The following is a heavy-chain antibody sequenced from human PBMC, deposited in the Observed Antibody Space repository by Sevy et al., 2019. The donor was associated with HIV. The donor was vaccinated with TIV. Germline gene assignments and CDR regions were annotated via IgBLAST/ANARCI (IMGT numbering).Heavy chain of an antibody. J-gene: IGHJ5*02. CDR2: VTPYNGHK. Sequence: ASVKVSCKASGYTFASYGISWVRQAPGQGLEWMGWVTPYNGHKKYAQKLQGRVTMTTDTSTSTAYMELRSLRAYDTAVYYCARCLGGLRPWEYNWFDPWGQGTLVTVSS. D-gene: IGHD1-26*01. V-gene: IGHV1-18*01. CDR1: GYTFASYG. CDR3: ARCLGGLRPWEYNWFDP.